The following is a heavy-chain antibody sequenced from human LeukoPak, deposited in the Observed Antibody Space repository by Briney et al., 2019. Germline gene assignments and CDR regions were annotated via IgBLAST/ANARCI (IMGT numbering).Heavy chain of an antibody. J-gene: IGHJ4*02. CDR3: AKDPLSTSWYFDF. Sequence: GGSLRLSCAASGFTFSNYGIHWVRQAPGKGLEWVAFIRYDGSNKYYADSVKGRFTISRDNSKNTLFLQMNSLRAEDTAVYYCAKDPLSTSWYFDFWGQGTLVTVSS. D-gene: IGHD6-13*01. CDR2: IRYDGSNK. CDR1: GFTFSNYG. V-gene: IGHV3-30*02.